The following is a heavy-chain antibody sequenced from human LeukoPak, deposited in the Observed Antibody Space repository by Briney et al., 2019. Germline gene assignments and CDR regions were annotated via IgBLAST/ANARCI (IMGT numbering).Heavy chain of an antibody. D-gene: IGHD3-16*02. CDR2: MNLNRGNT. J-gene: IGHJ3*02. Sequence: ASVKVSCKASGYTFTSYDINCVRRATGQRLEWRGWMNLNRGNTVYAQKFQARVTITSNNSISTAYTELSSLRSEAPALHCCSGYRTARDDAFDIWGQGTMVTVSS. CDR1: GYTFTSYD. V-gene: IGHV1-8*02. CDR3: SGYRTARDDAFDI.